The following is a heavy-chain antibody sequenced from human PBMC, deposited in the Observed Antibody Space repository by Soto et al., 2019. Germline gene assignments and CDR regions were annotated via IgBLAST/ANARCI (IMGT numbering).Heavy chain of an antibody. Sequence: QVQLVQSGAEVKKPGSSVRVSCKASGGSFRNYTINWVRQAPGPGLEWVGSIISVRGIANYAQKCQGRVTPTADTFTSPAYLVLSSLRSDDTAVYFCARGIVDADGVGNWFDPCGQGTVVTVSS. D-gene: IGHD3-16*02. J-gene: IGHJ5*02. CDR1: GGSFRNYT. V-gene: IGHV1-69*02. CDR3: ARGIVDADGVGNWFDP. CDR2: IISVRGIA.